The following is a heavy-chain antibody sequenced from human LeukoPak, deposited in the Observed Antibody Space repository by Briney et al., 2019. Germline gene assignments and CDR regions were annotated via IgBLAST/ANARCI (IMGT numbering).Heavy chain of an antibody. J-gene: IGHJ4*02. D-gene: IGHD2-2*01. V-gene: IGHV3-30*18. Sequence: GGSLRLSCAASGFTFSSYGMHWVRQAPGKGLERVAVISYDGSNKYYADSVKGRFTISRDNAKNSLYLQMKSLRAEDTALYYCVKDLGSSIRNPTFDYWGQGTLVTVSS. CDR2: ISYDGSNK. CDR1: GFTFSSYG. CDR3: VKDLGSSIRNPTFDY.